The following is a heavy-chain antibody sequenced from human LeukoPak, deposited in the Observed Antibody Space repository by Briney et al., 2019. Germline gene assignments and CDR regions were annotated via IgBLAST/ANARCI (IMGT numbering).Heavy chain of an antibody. J-gene: IGHJ4*02. CDR1: GFTFSSYA. CDR2: ISGSGGST. CDR3: TTAGYSYGYPLDY. D-gene: IGHD5-18*01. Sequence: PGGSLRLSCAASGFTFSSYAMSWVRQAPGKGLEWVSAISGSGGSTYYADSVKGRFTISRDNSKNTLYLQMNSLRAEDTAVYYCTTAGYSYGYPLDYWGQGTLVTVSS. V-gene: IGHV3-23*01.